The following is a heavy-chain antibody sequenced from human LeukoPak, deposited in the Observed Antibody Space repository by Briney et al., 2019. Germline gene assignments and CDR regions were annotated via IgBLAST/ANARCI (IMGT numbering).Heavy chain of an antibody. V-gene: IGHV1-18*01. CDR2: ISAYNGNT. D-gene: IGHD3-3*01. CDR1: GYTFTSYG. CDR3: AITIFGVVIQNY. Sequence: GASVKVSCKASGYTFTSYGISWVRQAPGQGLEWMGWISAYNGNTNYAQKLQGRVTMTTDASTSTAYMELRSLRSDDTAVYYCAITIFGVVIQNYWGQGTLVTVSS. J-gene: IGHJ4*02.